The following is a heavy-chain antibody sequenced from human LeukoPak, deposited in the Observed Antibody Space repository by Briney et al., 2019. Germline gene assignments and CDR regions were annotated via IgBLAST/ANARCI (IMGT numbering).Heavy chain of an antibody. Sequence: GASVKVSCKTSGYTFTDYDVHWVRQAPGQGLEWMGWINPNSASTNYAQRLQGRVTFTRDTSLSIAYMELSSLTSEDAAVYFCARGDFGETNTAFDVWGQGTLAAVSS. D-gene: IGHD4-17*01. CDR1: GYTFTDYD. CDR3: ARGDFGETNTAFDV. CDR2: INPNSAST. V-gene: IGHV1-8*03. J-gene: IGHJ3*01.